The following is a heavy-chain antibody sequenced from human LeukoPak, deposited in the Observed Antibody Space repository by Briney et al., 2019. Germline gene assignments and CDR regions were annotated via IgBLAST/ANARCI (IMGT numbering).Heavy chain of an antibody. V-gene: IGHV3-30-3*01. Sequence: PGRSLRLSCAASGFTFSSYAMHWVRQAPGKGLEWVAVISYDGSNKYYADSVKGRFTISRDNSKNTLYLQMNCLRAEDTAVYYCARGGNKDYSPSSGPWGQGTLVTVSS. CDR3: ARGGNKDYSPSSGP. D-gene: IGHD4-11*01. J-gene: IGHJ5*02. CDR2: ISYDGSNK. CDR1: GFTFSSYA.